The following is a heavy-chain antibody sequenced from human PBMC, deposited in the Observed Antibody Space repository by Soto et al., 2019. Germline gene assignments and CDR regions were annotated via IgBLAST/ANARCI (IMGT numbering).Heavy chain of an antibody. Sequence: EVQLLESGGGLVQPGGSLRLSCAASGFTFSSYAMSWVRQAPGKVLEWVSAISGSGGSTYYADSVKGRFTISRDNSKNTLYVQMNSLRVEDTAVYYCAKGGNGWFDPWGQGTLVTVSS. J-gene: IGHJ5*02. V-gene: IGHV3-23*01. CDR3: AKGGNGWFDP. D-gene: IGHD3-10*01. CDR2: ISGSGGST. CDR1: GFTFSSYA.